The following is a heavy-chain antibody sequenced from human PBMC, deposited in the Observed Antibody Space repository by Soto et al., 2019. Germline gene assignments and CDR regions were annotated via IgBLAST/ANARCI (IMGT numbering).Heavy chain of an antibody. CDR1: GFSFSHYA. D-gene: IGHD3-10*01. Sequence: PGGSLRLSCAASGFSFSHYAMHWVRQPPGKGLEWVALISYDGENQYFTDSVRCRFTTSRDNSKTSVYLEMNNLRLDDTATYYCVSPHSESSNAFDLWGQGTLVTVSS. CDR3: VSPHSESSNAFDL. CDR2: ISYDGENQ. V-gene: IGHV3-30*04. J-gene: IGHJ5*02.